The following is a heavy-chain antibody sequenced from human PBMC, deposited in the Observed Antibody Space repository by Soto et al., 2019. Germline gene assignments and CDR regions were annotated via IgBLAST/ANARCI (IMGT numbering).Heavy chain of an antibody. CDR1: DDSISSRTYY. D-gene: IGHD1-26*01. V-gene: IGHV4-39*01. J-gene: IGHJ1*01. Sequence: QMQLQESGPGLLEPSETLSLTCTVSDDSISSRTYYWAWIRQPPGKGLEWLGYLYHSGSTYYAPPVNSRATMSVDTSKKQLSLKLTSVTAADTAVYYCARAAYSGSPIDHWGQGTLVTVSP. CDR3: ARAAYSGSPIDH. CDR2: LYHSGST.